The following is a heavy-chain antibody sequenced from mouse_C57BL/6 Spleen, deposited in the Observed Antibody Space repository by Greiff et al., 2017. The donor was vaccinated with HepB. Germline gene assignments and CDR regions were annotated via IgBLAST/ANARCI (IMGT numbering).Heavy chain of an antibody. CDR3: ARTRGTSYYFDY. J-gene: IGHJ2*01. CDR1: GFTFSDYG. CDR2: ISSGSSTI. Sequence: EVMLVESGGGLVKPGGSLKLSCAASGFTFSDYGMHWVRQAPEKGLEWVAYISSGSSTIYYADTVKGRFPISRDNAKNTLFLQMPRLRSEDTAMYYCARTRGTSYYFDYWGQGTTLTVSS. V-gene: IGHV5-17*01. D-gene: IGHD3-3*01.